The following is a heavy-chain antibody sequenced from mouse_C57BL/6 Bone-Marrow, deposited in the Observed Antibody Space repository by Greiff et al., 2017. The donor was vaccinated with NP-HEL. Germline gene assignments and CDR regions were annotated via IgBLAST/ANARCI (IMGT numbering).Heavy chain of an antibody. D-gene: IGHD2-1*01. CDR3: ASVWMSTMVTRTW. V-gene: IGHV1-81*01. CDR1: GYTFTSYG. Sequence: QVQLQQSGAELARPGASVKLSCKASGYTFTSYGISWVKQRTGQGLEWIGEIYPRSGNTYYNEKFKGKATLTADKSSSTAYMELRSLTSEDSAVYFCASVWMSTMVTRTWWGQGTTLTVSS. J-gene: IGHJ2*01. CDR2: IYPRSGNT.